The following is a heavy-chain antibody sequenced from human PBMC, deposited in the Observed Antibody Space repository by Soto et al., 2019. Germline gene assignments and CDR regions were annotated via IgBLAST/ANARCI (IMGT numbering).Heavy chain of an antibody. CDR2: ISYDGSNK. CDR3: ERVGGVYYYYFRMDV. Sequence: QVQLVESGGGVVQPGRSLRLSCAASGFTFSSYAMHWVRQAPGKGLEWVAVISYDGSNKYYADSVKGRFTISRDNSKNTLYLHRNSLRGVDMAVYYWERVGGVYYYYFRMDVWCQGTTVSVYS. J-gene: IGHJ6*02. CDR1: GFTFSSYA. V-gene: IGHV3-30-3*01. D-gene: IGHD6-25*01.